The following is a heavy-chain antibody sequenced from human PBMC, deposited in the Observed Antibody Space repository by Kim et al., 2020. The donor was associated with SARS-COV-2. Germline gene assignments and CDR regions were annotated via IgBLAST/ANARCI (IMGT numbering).Heavy chain of an antibody. D-gene: IGHD5-18*01. CDR1: GFTFTTYG. J-gene: IGHJ4*02. CDR2: IIGNGAIP. CDR3: AKRGVDAVMGRLCDY. Sequence: GGSLRLSCAASGFTFTTYGMSGVRKAPGKGLEWVSAIIGNGAIPYYADSDKGRFSISRDNSKNTLYLQMNSLRAEDTAVYYCAKRGVDAVMGRLCDYWGQGTLVTVSS. V-gene: IGHV3-23*01.